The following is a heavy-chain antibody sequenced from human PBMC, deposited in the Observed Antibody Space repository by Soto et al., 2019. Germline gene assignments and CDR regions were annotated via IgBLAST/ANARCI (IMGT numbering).Heavy chain of an antibody. V-gene: IGHV1-3*01. CDR3: ARGYCSSTSCQYYFDY. CDR2: INGGNGDT. D-gene: IGHD2-2*01. CDR1: GYTFTGHA. J-gene: IGHJ4*02. Sequence: ASVKVSCKASGYTFTGHAIHWVRQAPGQRLEWMGWINGGNGDTKYSQKFQGRVTITRDTSASTAYMELTSLGSEDTALYHCARGYCSSTSCQYYFDYWGQGTPVTVSS.